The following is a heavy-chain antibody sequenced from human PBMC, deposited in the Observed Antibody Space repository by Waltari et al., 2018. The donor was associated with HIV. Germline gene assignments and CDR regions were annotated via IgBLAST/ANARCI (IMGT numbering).Heavy chain of an antibody. Sequence: QVQLVQSGAEVKKPGSSVKGSCKASGDTFSSYAISWVRQAPGQGCEWMGVIIPVLGTTNCSPKFQGRVTITADESTSTAYLGLCSLRSEDTAVDYSARPISPGGMYYYGMDVWGQGTTVTVSS. CDR2: IIPVLGTT. CDR1: GDTFSSYA. J-gene: IGHJ6*02. V-gene: IGHV1-69*11. CDR3: ARPISPGGMYYYGMDV. D-gene: IGHD3-16*01.